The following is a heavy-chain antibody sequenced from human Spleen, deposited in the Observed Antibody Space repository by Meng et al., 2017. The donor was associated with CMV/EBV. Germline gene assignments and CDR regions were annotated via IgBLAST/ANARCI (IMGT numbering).Heavy chain of an antibody. V-gene: IGHV1-2*02. CDR1: GGTFSSYA. J-gene: IGHJ4*02. Sequence: ASVKVSCKASGGTFSSYAISWVLQAPGQGLEWMGWIHPHRGDTNYAQQFQGRVTLTRDTSINTGYMELTRLTSDDTAVYYCARDNNWGPDYWGQGTLVTVSS. D-gene: IGHD7-27*01. CDR2: IHPHRGDT. CDR3: ARDNNWGPDY.